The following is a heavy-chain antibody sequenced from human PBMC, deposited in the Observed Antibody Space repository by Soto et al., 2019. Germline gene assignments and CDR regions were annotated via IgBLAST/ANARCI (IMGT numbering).Heavy chain of an antibody. J-gene: IGHJ4*02. D-gene: IGHD1-26*01. CDR3: ARIHNPVGATGDFDS. V-gene: IGHV5-51*01. CDR2: IYPGDSDT. CDR1: GYSFTTHW. Sequence: GESLKISCKGSGYSFTTHWIGWVRQMPGKGLEWMGIIYPGDSDTRYSPSFQGQVTISADKSISTAYLQWSSLKASDTAMYYCARIHNPVGATGDFDSWGRGTLVTVSS.